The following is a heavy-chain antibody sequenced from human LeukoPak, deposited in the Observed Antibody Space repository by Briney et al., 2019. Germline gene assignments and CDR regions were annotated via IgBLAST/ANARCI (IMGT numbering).Heavy chain of an antibody. D-gene: IGHD6-19*01. J-gene: IGHJ4*02. V-gene: IGHV4-30-2*01. CDR3: ARDDSSGWYGIDY. CDR2: IYHSGST. CDR1: GGSISSGGYS. Sequence: SQTLSLTCAVSGGSISSGGYSWSWIRQPPGKGLEWIGYIYHSGSTYYNPSLKSRVTISVDRSKNQFSLKLSSVTAADTAVYYRARDDSSGWYGIDYWGQGTLVTVSS.